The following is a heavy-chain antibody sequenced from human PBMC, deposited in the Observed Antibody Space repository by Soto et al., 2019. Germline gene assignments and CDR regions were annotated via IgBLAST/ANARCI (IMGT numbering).Heavy chain of an antibody. J-gene: IGHJ4*02. CDR3: AKDRTPYDFWSGYYTQDYFDY. Sequence: GGSLRLSCAASGFTFSSYAMSWVRQAPGKGLEWVSAISGSGGSTYYADSVKGRFTISRDNSKNTLYLQMNGLRAEDTAVYYCAKDRTPYDFWSGYYTQDYFDYWGQGTLVTVSS. V-gene: IGHV3-23*01. CDR2: ISGSGGST. CDR1: GFTFSSYA. D-gene: IGHD3-3*01.